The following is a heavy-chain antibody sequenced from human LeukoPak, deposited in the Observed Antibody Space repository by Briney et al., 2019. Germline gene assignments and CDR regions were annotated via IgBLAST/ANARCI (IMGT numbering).Heavy chain of an antibody. Sequence: GGSLRLSCAASGFTFDDYIMHWVRQAPGKGLEWVSLVSWDGDTTYYADSVKGRFTISRDNSKNSLYLQMNSLRTEDTALYYCAKARGLIGGADIWGQGTMVTVSS. D-gene: IGHD3-22*01. V-gene: IGHV3-43*01. CDR1: GFTFDDYI. J-gene: IGHJ3*02. CDR3: AKARGLIGGADI. CDR2: VSWDGDTT.